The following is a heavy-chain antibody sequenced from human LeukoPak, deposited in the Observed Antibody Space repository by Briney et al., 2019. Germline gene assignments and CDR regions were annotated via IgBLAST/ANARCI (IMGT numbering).Heavy chain of an antibody. CDR3: ARDQAYFDY. CDR2: IWYDGSNK. Sequence: GGSLRVSCVVSAFTFSSYGMHWVRQAPGKGLEWVAVIWYDGSNKYYADYVKGRVTISRDNSKNTLYLQMNSLRTEDTAVYYWARDQAYFDYWGQGTLVTVSS. J-gene: IGHJ4*02. CDR1: AFTFSSYG. V-gene: IGHV3-33*01.